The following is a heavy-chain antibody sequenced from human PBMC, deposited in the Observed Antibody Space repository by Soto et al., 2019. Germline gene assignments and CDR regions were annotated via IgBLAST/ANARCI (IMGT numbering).Heavy chain of an antibody. D-gene: IGHD1-7*01. Sequence: ASETLSLTCAVSGGSFTSNNWWTWVRQPPGQGLEWIGEIYRTGSTNYNPSLKSRVTISLDKTENQFSLKVTSLTAADTAVYYCASRDPGTSVDYWGQGTLVTVSS. CDR2: IYRTGST. V-gene: IGHV4-4*02. J-gene: IGHJ4*02. CDR3: ASRDPGTSVDY. CDR1: GGSFTSNNW.